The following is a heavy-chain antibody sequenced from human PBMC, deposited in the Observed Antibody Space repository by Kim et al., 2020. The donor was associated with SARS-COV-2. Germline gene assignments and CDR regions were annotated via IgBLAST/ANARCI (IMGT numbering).Heavy chain of an antibody. D-gene: IGHD4-17*01. CDR1: GFTFDDYA. Sequence: GGSLRLSCAASGFTFDDYAMHWVRQAPGKGLEWVSGISWNSGSIGYADSVKGRFTISRDNAKNSLYLQMNSLRAEDTALYYCAKVAAEDYGGILYYFDYCGQGTLVTVSS. CDR2: ISWNSGSI. CDR3: AKVAAEDYGGILYYFDY. J-gene: IGHJ4*02. V-gene: IGHV3-9*01.